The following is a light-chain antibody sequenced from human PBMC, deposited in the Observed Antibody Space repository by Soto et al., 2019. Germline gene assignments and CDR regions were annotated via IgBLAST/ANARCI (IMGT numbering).Light chain of an antibody. CDR1: SSNIETNT. CDR3: AVWDDNLRGMI. CDR2: NNN. J-gene: IGLJ2*01. Sequence: QSVLTQPPSASGTPGQRVTISCSGSSSNIETNTVDWYQHLPGTAPKVLIFNNNQRPSGVPDRFSGSKSGTSASLAISGLQSEDEAHYYCAVWDDNLRGMIFGGGPKLTVL. V-gene: IGLV1-44*01.